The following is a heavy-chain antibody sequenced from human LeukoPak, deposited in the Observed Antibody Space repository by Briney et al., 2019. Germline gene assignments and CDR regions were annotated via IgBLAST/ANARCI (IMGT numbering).Heavy chain of an antibody. D-gene: IGHD3-22*01. CDR2: IYYRGST. V-gene: IGHV4-59*08. Sequence: SETLSLTCTVSGGSISSYYWSWIRQPPGKGLEWIGYIYYRGSTNYNPSLKSRVTISVDTSKNQFSLKLSSVTAADTAVYYCARHADSSGYYYYFDYWGQGALVTVSS. CDR1: GGSISSYY. CDR3: ARHADSSGYYYYFDY. J-gene: IGHJ4*02.